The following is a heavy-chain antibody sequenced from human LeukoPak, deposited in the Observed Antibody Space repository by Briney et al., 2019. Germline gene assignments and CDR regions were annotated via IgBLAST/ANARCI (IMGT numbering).Heavy chain of an antibody. CDR1: GYIFTSYG. D-gene: IGHD3-10*01. V-gene: IGHV1-46*01. CDR3: ARDGGITMVRGVEVDY. J-gene: IGHJ4*02. CDR2: INPSGGST. Sequence: ASVKVSCKASGYIFTSYGISWVRQAPGQGLEWMGIINPSGGSTSYAQKFQGRVTMTRDTSTSTVYMELSSLRSEDTAVYYCARDGGITMVRGVEVDYWGQGTLVTVSS.